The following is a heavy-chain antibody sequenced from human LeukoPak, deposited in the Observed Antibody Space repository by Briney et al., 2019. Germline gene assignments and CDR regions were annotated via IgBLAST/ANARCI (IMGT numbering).Heavy chain of an antibody. V-gene: IGHV4-38-2*02. Sequence: SETLSLTCTVSGYSISSGYYWGWIRQPPGKGLEWIGSIYHSGSTYYNPSLKSRVTISVDTSKNQFSLKLSSVTAADTAVYYCARGNYYGSGSYYTSWGQGTLVTVSS. D-gene: IGHD3-10*01. J-gene: IGHJ4*02. CDR2: IYHSGST. CDR3: ARGNYYGSGSYYTS. CDR1: GYSISSGYY.